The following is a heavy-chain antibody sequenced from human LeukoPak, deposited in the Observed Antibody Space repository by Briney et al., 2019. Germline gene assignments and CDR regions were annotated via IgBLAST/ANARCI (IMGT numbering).Heavy chain of an antibody. CDR2: ISVASIT. CDR3: ADYGVSGVRNNFY. V-gene: IGHV3-23*01. J-gene: IGHJ4*02. Sequence: GGSLRLSCAASGLAFSSYAMSWVRQPPGKGLEWVSTISVASITFYADSFKGRFTISRDNSRNTVYLQMTSLRADDTAVYYCADYGVSGVRNNFYWGLGTLVTVSS. D-gene: IGHD3-3*01. CDR1: GLAFSSYA.